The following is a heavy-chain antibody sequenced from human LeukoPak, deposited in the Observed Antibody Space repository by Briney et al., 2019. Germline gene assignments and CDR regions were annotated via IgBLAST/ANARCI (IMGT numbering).Heavy chain of an antibody. CDR2: IYYSGST. V-gene: IGHV4-59*01. CDR3: AREGIWDFWSGYPDY. J-gene: IGHJ4*02. Sequence: SETLSLTCTVSGGSISNYYWSWIRQPPGKGLEWIGYIYYSGSTNYNPSPKSRVTISLDTPKNQFSLKLSSVTAADTAVYYCAREGIWDFWSGYPDYWGQGTLVTVSS. D-gene: IGHD3-3*01. CDR1: GGSISNYY.